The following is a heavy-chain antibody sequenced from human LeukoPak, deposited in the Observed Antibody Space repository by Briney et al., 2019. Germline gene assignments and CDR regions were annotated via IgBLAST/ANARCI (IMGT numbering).Heavy chain of an antibody. D-gene: IGHD2-2*01. V-gene: IGHV3-23*01. J-gene: IGHJ4*02. CDR1: GFTFSSYT. Sequence: GGSLRLSCAASGFTFSSYTMSWVRQAPGKGLEWGSGVSGSGGNIHYADSVKSRFTISRDNSKNTLYLQMNSLRAEDTAVYYCAASLPNIVVVPATKGPFGDWSQRALVTVSS. CDR3: AASLPNIVVVPATKGPFGD. CDR2: VSGSGGNI.